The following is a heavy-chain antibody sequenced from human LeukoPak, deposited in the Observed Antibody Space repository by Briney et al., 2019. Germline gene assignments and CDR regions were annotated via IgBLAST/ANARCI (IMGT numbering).Heavy chain of an antibody. CDR3: AVGYYDFWSGYYDY. D-gene: IGHD3-3*01. CDR1: GYTFTSYD. V-gene: IGHV1-8*01. J-gene: IGHJ4*02. Sequence: ASVTVSCKASGYTFTSYDINWVRQATGQGLEWMGWMNPNSGSTGYAQKFQGRVTMTRNTSISTAYMELSSLRSEDTAVYYCAVGYYDFWSGYYDYWGQGTLVTVSS. CDR2: MNPNSGST.